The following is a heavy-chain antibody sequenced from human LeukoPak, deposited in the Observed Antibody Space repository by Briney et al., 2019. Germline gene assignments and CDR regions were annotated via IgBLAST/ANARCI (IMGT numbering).Heavy chain of an antibody. Sequence: GGSLRLSCAASGFTLDDYGMSWVRQAPGKGLEWVSGINWNGGSTGYADSVKGRFTISRDNAKNSLYLQTNSLRAEDTALYYCATREENDYGDYVGAFDIWGQGTMVTVSS. CDR2: INWNGGST. J-gene: IGHJ3*02. CDR1: GFTLDDYG. D-gene: IGHD4-17*01. V-gene: IGHV3-20*04. CDR3: ATREENDYGDYVGAFDI.